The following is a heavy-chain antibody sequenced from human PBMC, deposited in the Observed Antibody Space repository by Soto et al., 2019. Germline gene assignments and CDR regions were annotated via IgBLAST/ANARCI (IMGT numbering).Heavy chain of an antibody. Sequence: QVQLVESGGGVVQPGRSLRLSCAASGFTFSSYGMHWVRQAPGKGLEWVAVISYDGSNKYYADSVKGRFTISRDNSKNTLYLQMNSLRAEDTDVYYCAKTRGGGYCSGGSCPDYFDYWGQGTLVTVSS. J-gene: IGHJ4*02. CDR2: ISYDGSNK. CDR3: AKTRGGGYCSGGSCPDYFDY. CDR1: GFTFSSYG. D-gene: IGHD2-15*01. V-gene: IGHV3-30*18.